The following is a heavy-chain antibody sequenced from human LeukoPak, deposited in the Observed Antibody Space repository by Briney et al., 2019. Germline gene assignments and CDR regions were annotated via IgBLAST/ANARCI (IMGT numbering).Heavy chain of an antibody. CDR2: IIPIFGTA. Sequence: GASVKVSCKASGGTFSSYAISWVRQAPGQGLEWMGGIIPIFGTANYAQKFQGRVTITADESTSTAYMELSSLRSEGTAVYYCARDRAVVPAAYLRFDPWGQGTLVTVSS. CDR1: GGTFSSYA. CDR3: ARDRAVVPAAYLRFDP. D-gene: IGHD2-2*01. J-gene: IGHJ5*02. V-gene: IGHV1-69*13.